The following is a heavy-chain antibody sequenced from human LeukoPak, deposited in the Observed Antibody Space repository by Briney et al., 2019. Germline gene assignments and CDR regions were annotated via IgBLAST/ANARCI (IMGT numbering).Heavy chain of an antibody. J-gene: IGHJ5*02. CDR2: INHSGST. CDR1: GGSFSGYY. Sequence: PLETLSLTCAVYGGSFSGYYWSWIRQPPGKGLEWIGEINHSGSTNYNPSLKSRVTISVDTSKNQFSLKLSSVTAADTAVYYCARHLVSSTSPYDWFDPWGQGTLVTVSS. D-gene: IGHD2-2*01. CDR3: ARHLVSSTSPYDWFDP. V-gene: IGHV4-34*01.